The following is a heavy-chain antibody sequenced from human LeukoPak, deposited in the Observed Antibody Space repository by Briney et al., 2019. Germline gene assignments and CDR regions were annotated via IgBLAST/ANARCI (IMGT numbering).Heavy chain of an antibody. CDR1: GFTFSNYA. CDR2: ISSSADNT. CDR3: AKLTTPKTHYPIHY. V-gene: IGHV3-23*01. Sequence: GGSLRLSCAASGFTFSNYAMSWVRQAPGKGLEWVSSISSSADNTYHADSVKGRFTISRDNSKNTLYLQMNSLRAEDTALYYCAKLTTPKTHYPIHYWGQGTLVTVSS. J-gene: IGHJ4*02. D-gene: IGHD4/OR15-4a*01.